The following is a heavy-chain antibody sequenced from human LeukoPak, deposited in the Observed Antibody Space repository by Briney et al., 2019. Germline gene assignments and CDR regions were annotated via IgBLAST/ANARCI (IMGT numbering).Heavy chain of an antibody. D-gene: IGHD5-18*01. CDR1: GYIFSIYA. Sequence: ASVKVSCKASGYIFSIYAMIWVRQAPGQGLELMGWINPNTGNPTYAQGFTGRYVFSLDTSVNTAYLQITGLKADDTAVYYCGRDPKLGIRGYTYGYIDFWGQGTLVTVAS. CDR3: GRDPKLGIRGYTYGYIDF. V-gene: IGHV7-4-1*02. CDR2: INPNTGNP. J-gene: IGHJ4*02.